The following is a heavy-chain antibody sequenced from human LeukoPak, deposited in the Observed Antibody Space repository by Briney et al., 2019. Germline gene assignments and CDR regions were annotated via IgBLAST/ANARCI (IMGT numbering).Heavy chain of an antibody. Sequence: GGSLRLSCAASGFTFSSYWMHWGRHAPGKGLVWVSRINSDGRSTSYAAPVKGRFTISRDNAKNTLYLQMNSLRAEDTAVYYCARASSGFVIYDYWGQGTLVTVSS. J-gene: IGHJ4*02. CDR2: INSDGRST. D-gene: IGHD6-19*01. CDR3: ARASSGFVIYDY. V-gene: IGHV3-74*01. CDR1: GFTFSSYW.